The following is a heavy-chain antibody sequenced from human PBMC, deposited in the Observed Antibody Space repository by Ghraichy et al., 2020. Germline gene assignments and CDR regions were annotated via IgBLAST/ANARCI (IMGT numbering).Heavy chain of an antibody. CDR3: ARSASGSYKPNYYYGMDV. J-gene: IGHJ6*02. Sequence: SGPTLVKPTQTLTLTCTFSGFSLSTSGMCVSWIRQPPGKALEWLARIDWDDDKYYSTSLKTSLTISKDTSKNQVVLTMTNMDPVDTATYYCARSASGSYKPNYYYGMDVWGQGTTVTVSS. CDR2: IDWDDDK. CDR1: GFSLSTSGMC. V-gene: IGHV2-70*11. D-gene: IGHD1-26*01.